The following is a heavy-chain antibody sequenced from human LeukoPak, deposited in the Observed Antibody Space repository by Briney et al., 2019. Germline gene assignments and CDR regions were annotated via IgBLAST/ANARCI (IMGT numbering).Heavy chain of an antibody. D-gene: IGHD2-2*01. CDR1: GGSISSGGYY. CDR2: IYYSGST. J-gene: IGHJ3*02. CDR3: ARNVGYCSSTSCPSAI. Sequence: SETLSLTCTVSGGSISSGGYYWSWVRQHPGKGLEWIGYIYYSGSTYYNPSLKSRVTISVDTSKNQFSLKLSSVTAADTAVYYCARNVGYCSSTSCPSAIWGQGTMVTVSS. V-gene: IGHV4-31*03.